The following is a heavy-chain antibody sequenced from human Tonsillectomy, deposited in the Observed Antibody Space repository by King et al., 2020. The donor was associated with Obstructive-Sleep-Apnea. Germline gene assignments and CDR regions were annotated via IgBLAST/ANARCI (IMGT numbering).Heavy chain of an antibody. CDR2: VSTDGRRQ. V-gene: IGHV3-30*14. Sequence: VQLVESGGDVVRPGTSLTLSCIASGFTFSNFEIHWVRGAPGKGLEWVTLVSTDGRRQYYADSVKGRFTISRDNSKNTVYLQMNNLRPDDTAMYYCARDFDYWGQGTLVTVSP. CDR3: ARDFDY. J-gene: IGHJ4*02. CDR1: GFTFSNFE.